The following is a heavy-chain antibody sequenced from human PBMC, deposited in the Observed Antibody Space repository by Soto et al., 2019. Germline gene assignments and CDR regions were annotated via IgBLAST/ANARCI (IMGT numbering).Heavy chain of an antibody. Sequence: ASVKVSCKASGYTFTRYTMNWVRQAPGQRLEWMGWINPDNGNTKSSQKFQDRVIITRDTSASTAYMDPSSLRSEDTAVYYCARGIATGQLDPWGQGALVTVSS. D-gene: IGHD2-15*01. CDR2: INPDNGNT. CDR3: ARGIATGQLDP. CDR1: GYTFTRYT. J-gene: IGHJ5*02. V-gene: IGHV1-3*01.